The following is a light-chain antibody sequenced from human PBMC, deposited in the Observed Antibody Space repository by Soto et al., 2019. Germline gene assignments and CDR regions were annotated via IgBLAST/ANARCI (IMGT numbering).Light chain of an antibody. J-gene: IGKJ1*01. Sequence: DIVMTQSPDSLAVSLGERATINCKSSQSVLYSSNNKNYLAWYQQKPGQPPKLLIYWASTRESGVPVRFSGSGSGTDFTLTISSLQAEDVVVYYCQQYYSTPLTFGQGTKVEIK. CDR3: QQYYSTPLT. CDR1: QSVLYSSNNKNY. V-gene: IGKV4-1*01. CDR2: WAS.